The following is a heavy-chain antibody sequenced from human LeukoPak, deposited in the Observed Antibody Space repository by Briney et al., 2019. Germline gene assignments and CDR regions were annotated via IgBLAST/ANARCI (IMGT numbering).Heavy chain of an antibody. CDR1: GFTFDDYA. CDR3: AKDMGPLAAAGTDYYYYGMDV. D-gene: IGHD6-13*01. Sequence: PGRSLRLSCAASGFTFDDYAMHWVRQAPGKGLEWVSGISWNSGSIGYADSVKGRFTISRDNAKNSLYLQMNSLRAEDTALYYCAKDMGPLAAAGTDYYYYGMDVWGQGTTVTVSS. CDR2: ISWNSGSI. J-gene: IGHJ6*02. V-gene: IGHV3-9*01.